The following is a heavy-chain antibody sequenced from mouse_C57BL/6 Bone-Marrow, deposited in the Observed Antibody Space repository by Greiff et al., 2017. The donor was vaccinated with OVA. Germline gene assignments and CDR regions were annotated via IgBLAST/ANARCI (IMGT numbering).Heavy chain of an antibody. J-gene: IGHJ4*01. D-gene: IGHD2-3*01. CDR3: TRDGYYAMDY. V-gene: IGHV5-9-1*02. Sequence: EVKVVESGEGLVKPGGSLKLSCAASGFTFSGYAMSWVRQTPEKRLEWVAYISSGGDYLYYADTVKGRFTISRDNARNTLYLQMSRLKSEDTAMYYCTRDGYYAMDYWGQGTSVTVSS. CDR2: ISSGGDYL. CDR1: GFTFSGYA.